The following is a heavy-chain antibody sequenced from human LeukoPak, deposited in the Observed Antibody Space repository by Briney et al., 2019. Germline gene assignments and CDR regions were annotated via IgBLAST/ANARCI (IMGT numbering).Heavy chain of an antibody. V-gene: IGHV3-7*01. Sequence: GRSLRLSCAASGFTFSSYWMSWVRQAPGKGLEWVANIKQDGSEKYYVDSVKGRFTISRDNAKNSLYLQMNSLRAEDTAVYYCARIRLFLRSRRRDGYNYVGDAFDIWGQGTMVTVSS. CDR3: ARIRLFLRSRRRDGYNYVGDAFDI. CDR2: IKQDGSEK. J-gene: IGHJ3*02. CDR1: GFTFSSYW. D-gene: IGHD5-24*01.